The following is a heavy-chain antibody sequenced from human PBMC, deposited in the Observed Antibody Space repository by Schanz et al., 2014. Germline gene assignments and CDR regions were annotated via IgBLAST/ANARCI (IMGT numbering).Heavy chain of an antibody. J-gene: IGHJ4*02. V-gene: IGHV3-30-3*01. CDR2: ISYDGSNK. Sequence: QVQLVESGGGVVQPGRSLRLSCAAYGFTLSSYAMHWVRQAPGKGLEWVAVISYDGSNKYYADSVKGRFTISRDNAKNSMYLHMKSLRGEDTAVYYCARDNYYGSGSCAYWGQGTLXTVSS. CDR1: GFTLSSYA. CDR3: ARDNYYGSGSCAY. D-gene: IGHD3-10*01.